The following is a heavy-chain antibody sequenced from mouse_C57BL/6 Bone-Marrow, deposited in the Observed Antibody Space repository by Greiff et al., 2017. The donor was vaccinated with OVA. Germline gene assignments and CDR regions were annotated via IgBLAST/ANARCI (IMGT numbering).Heavy chain of an antibody. J-gene: IGHJ3*01. CDR2: IDPSDSYT. Sequence: VQLQQPGAELVMPGASVKLSCKASGYTFTSYWMHWVKQRPGQGLAWIGEIDPSDSYTNYNQKFKGKSTLTVDKSSSTAYMQLSSLTSEDSAVYYCASDSNYGGWFAYWGQGTLVTVSA. CDR3: ASDSNYGGWFAY. D-gene: IGHD2-5*01. CDR1: GYTFTSYW. V-gene: IGHV1-69*01.